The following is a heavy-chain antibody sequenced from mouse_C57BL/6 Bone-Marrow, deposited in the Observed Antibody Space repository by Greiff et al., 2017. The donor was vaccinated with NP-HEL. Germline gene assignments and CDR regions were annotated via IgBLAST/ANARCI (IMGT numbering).Heavy chain of an antibody. D-gene: IGHD2-2*01. V-gene: IGHV1-54*01. J-gene: IGHJ2*01. CDR1: GYAFTNYL. CDR3: ARSRMVTTDY. Sequence: QVQLQQSGAELVRPGTSVKVSCKASGYAFTNYLIEWVKQRPGQGLEWIGVINPGSGGTNYNEKFKGKATLTADKSSSTAYMQLSSLTSEDSAVYFCARSRMVTTDYWGQGTTLTVSS. CDR2: INPGSGGT.